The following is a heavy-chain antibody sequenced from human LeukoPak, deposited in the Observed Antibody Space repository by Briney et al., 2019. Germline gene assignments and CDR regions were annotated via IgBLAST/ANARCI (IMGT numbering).Heavy chain of an antibody. CDR3: ARRSVGAEEGYDSSGSPAFDI. J-gene: IGHJ3*02. CDR1: GFTFSIYA. V-gene: IGHV3-23*01. CDR2: ISGSGGST. D-gene: IGHD3-22*01. Sequence: PGGSLRLSCAASGFTFSIYAMSWVRQAPGKGLEWVSAISGSGGSTYYADSVKGRFTISRDNAKNSLYLQMNSLRAEDTAVYYCARRSVGAEEGYDSSGSPAFDIWGQGTMVTVSS.